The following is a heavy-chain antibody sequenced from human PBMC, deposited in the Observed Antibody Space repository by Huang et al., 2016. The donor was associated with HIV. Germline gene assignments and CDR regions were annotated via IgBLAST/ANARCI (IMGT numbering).Heavy chain of an antibody. Sequence: QVQLVQSGAEVKNPGASVRVSCQASGYTFTDSNIHWVRQAPGQGLEWMGVINPKRGGTIYAQRLQGRITMTRDTTISTVHMDLRRIQSDDTAVYFCARDWSFGSSTSPADWGQGTLVTVSS. D-gene: IGHD6-6*01. V-gene: IGHV1-2*02. J-gene: IGHJ4*02. CDR3: ARDWSFGSSTSPAD. CDR1: GYTFTDSN. CDR2: INPKRGGT.